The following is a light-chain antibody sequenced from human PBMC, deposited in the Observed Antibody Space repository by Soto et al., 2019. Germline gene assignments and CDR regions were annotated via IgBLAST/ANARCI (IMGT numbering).Light chain of an antibody. J-gene: IGKJ4*01. CDR3: QQYNSWPT. CDR1: NSISTN. CDR2: GAS. Sequence: EIIMTQSPATLSVSPGEGATLSCRTSNSISTNLAWYQHKRGQSPRLLVYGASTRATGVPARFSGSGSGAEFTLSISSLQSEDFPVYYCQQYNSWPTFDGGTKVEIK. V-gene: IGKV3-15*01.